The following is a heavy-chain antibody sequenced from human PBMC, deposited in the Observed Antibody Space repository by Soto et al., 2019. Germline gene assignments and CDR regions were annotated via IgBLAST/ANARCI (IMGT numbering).Heavy chain of an antibody. D-gene: IGHD2-2*02. CDR3: ARWSVPAAIRYFDY. Sequence: QVQLQQWGAGLLKPSETLSLTCAVYGGSFSVYYWSWIRQPPGTGLEWMGEINHSGSPTYNPSLKSRVTISVDTAKNQFSLKLSSVTAANTALYYWARWSVPAAIRYFDYWGQGNLVTVSS. J-gene: IGHJ4*02. V-gene: IGHV4-34*01. CDR2: INHSGSP. CDR1: GGSFSVYY.